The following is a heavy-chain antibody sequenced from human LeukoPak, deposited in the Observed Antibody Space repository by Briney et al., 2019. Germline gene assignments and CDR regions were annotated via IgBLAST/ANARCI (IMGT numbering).Heavy chain of an antibody. D-gene: IGHD3-3*01. Sequence: IPSETLSLTCTVSGGSISSYYWSWIRQPPGKGLEWIGYIYYSGSTNYNPSLKSRVTISVDTSKNQFSLKLSSVTAADTAVYYCASEPHYDFWSGSFSSDYWGQGTLVTVSS. CDR3: ASEPHYDFWSGSFSSDY. J-gene: IGHJ4*02. V-gene: IGHV4-59*08. CDR2: IYYSGST. CDR1: GGSISSYY.